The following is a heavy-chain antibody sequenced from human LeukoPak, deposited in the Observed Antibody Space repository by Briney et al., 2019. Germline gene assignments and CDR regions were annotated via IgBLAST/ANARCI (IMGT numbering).Heavy chain of an antibody. CDR2: ISSSSSYI. V-gene: IGHV3-21*01. J-gene: IGHJ6*03. D-gene: IGHD6-19*01. CDR1: GFTFSSYS. Sequence: GGSLRLSCAASGFTFSSYSMNWVRQAPGKGLEWDSSISSSSSYIYYADSVKGRFTISRDNAKNSLYLQMNSLRAEDTAVYYCASMYSSGWYGDYYYMDVWGKGTTVTVSS. CDR3: ASMYSSGWYGDYYYMDV.